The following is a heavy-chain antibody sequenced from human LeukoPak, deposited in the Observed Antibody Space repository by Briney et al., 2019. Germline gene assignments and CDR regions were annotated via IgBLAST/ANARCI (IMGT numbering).Heavy chain of an antibody. J-gene: IGHJ6*03. V-gene: IGHV3-7*01. CDR3: ARTITMVRGVPQNPYYYYYYMDV. D-gene: IGHD3-10*01. CDR1: GFTFSSYW. Sequence: SLRLSCAASGFTFSSYWMSRVRQAPGKGLEWVANIKQDGSGKYYVDSVKGRFTISRDNAKNSLSLQMNSLRAEDTAVYYCARTITMVRGVPQNPYYYYYYMDVWGKGTTVTVSS. CDR2: IKQDGSGK.